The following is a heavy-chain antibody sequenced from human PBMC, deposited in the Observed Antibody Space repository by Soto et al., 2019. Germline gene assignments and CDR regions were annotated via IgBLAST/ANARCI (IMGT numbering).Heavy chain of an antibody. CDR2: ILGSGGT. Sequence: EVQLLESGGGLVQPGGSLRLSCAASGFTFHTYAMSWVRQTPGKGLEWISGILGSGGTYYADSVKGRFTISRDNSKNTLYLQMNSLRAEDTAMYYCAKDRQPDGFWPFDHSGQGTLITVSS. J-gene: IGHJ4*02. V-gene: IGHV3-23*01. D-gene: IGHD3-3*01. CDR1: GFTFHTYA. CDR3: AKDRQPDGFWPFDH.